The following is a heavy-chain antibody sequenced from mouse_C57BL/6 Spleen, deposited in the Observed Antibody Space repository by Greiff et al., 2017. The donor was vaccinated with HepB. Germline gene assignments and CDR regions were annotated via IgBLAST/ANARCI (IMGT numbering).Heavy chain of an antibody. J-gene: IGHJ2*01. D-gene: IGHD1-1*01. CDR3: ARLGSSY. CDR2: ISSGSSTI. CDR1: GFTFSDYG. Sequence: EVQLVESGGGLVKPGGSLKLSCAASGFTFSDYGMHWVRQAPEKGLEWVAYISSGSSTIYYADTVKGRFTISRDNAKNTLFLQMTSLRSEDTAMYYCARLGSSYWGQGTTLTVSS. V-gene: IGHV5-17*01.